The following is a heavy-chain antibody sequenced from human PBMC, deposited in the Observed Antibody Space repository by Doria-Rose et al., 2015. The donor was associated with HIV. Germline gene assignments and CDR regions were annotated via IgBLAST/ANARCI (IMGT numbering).Heavy chain of an antibody. CDR1: GGSISHCY. CDR2: IFYTGST. Sequence: QVQLQESGPGLVKPSETLSLTCSVSGGSISHCYWSWIRQPPGKGLEYIGDIFYTGSTNYSPFLKSRVSISIDTSKNKFSLRLSSVTAADTAVYYCARVLSGTYDYWGQGTLVTVSS. D-gene: IGHD1-26*01. J-gene: IGHJ4*02. CDR3: ARVLSGTYDY. V-gene: IGHV4-59*01.